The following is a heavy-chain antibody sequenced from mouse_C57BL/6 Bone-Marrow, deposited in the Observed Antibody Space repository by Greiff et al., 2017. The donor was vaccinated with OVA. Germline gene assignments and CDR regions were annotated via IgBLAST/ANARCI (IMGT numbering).Heavy chain of an antibody. D-gene: IGHD1-1*01. J-gene: IGHJ1*03. Sequence: QVTLKGSGAELVRPGASVTLSCKASGYTFTDYEMHWVKQTPVHGLEWIGAIDPETGGTAYNQKFKGKAILTADKSSSTAYMELRSLTSGDSAVYYCTMGHYYGSSYSGGTGTTVTVSS. V-gene: IGHV1-15*01. CDR1: GYTFTDYE. CDR3: TMGHYYGSSYS. CDR2: IDPETGGT.